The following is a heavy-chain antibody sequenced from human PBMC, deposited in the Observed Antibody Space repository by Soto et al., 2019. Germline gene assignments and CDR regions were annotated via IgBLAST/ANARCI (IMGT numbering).Heavy chain of an antibody. CDR2: INQDGSEY. J-gene: IGHJ4*02. CDR1: GFTFSSYW. CDR3: ASTGDCHHDLLDY. D-gene: IGHD2-21*02. Sequence: EVHLEESGGGLVQPGGSLRLSCAASGFTFSSYWMNWVRQAPGKGLEWVANINQDGSEYNDVASVKGRYTISRDNAKTSLFLQMNALIVEDTAVYYCASTGDCHHDLLDYWGQGILVSVSS. V-gene: IGHV3-7*01.